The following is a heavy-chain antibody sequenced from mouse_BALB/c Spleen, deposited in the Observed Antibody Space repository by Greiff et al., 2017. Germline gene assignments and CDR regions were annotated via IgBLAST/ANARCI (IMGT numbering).Heavy chain of an antibody. Sequence: DVQLQESGPGLVKPSQSLSLTCSVTGYSITSGYYWNWIRQFPGNKLEWMGYISYDGSNNYNPSLKNRISITRDTSKNQFFLKLNSVTTEDTATYYCARAGYWMDYWGQGTSVTVSS. V-gene: IGHV3-6*02. D-gene: IGHD2-3*01. J-gene: IGHJ4*01. CDR1: GYSITSGYY. CDR2: ISYDGSN. CDR3: ARAGYWMDY.